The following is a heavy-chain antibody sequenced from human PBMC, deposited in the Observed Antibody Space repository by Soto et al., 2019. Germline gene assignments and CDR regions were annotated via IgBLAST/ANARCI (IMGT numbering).Heavy chain of an antibody. V-gene: IGHV3-23*01. CDR3: AKGRSPKYYFDY. Sequence: GGSLTLSCAASGVTFSTYSMSWVRQAPGKGLEWVSANSGSGGGTYYSDSVKGRFTISRDNSKNTLYLQMNSLRAEDTAVYYCAKGRSPKYYFDYWGQGTLVTVSS. CDR1: GVTFSTYS. CDR2: NSGSGGGT. J-gene: IGHJ4*02. D-gene: IGHD2-15*01.